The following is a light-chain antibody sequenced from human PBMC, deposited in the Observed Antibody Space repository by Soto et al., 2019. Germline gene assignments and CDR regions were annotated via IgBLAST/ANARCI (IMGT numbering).Light chain of an antibody. Sequence: QLVLTQSSSASASLGSSVKLTCTLSSGHNNYIIAWHQQQPGKAPRYLMKLEGSGSYTKGSGVPDRFSGSSSGADRYLTISNLQSEDEADYYCETWDSNTRVFGGGTKLTVL. J-gene: IGLJ3*02. CDR3: ETWDSNTRV. CDR2: LEGSGSY. CDR1: SGHNNYI. V-gene: IGLV4-60*03.